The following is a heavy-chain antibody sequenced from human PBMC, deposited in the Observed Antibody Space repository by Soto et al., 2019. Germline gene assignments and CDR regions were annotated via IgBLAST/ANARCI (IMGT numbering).Heavy chain of an antibody. CDR3: LRGGSARPLNRFSYYYYMEV. CDR1: GGSISSYY. Sequence: SETLSLTCTVSGGSISSYYWSWIRQPPGKGLEWIGYIYYSGSTSYNPSLKSRVTISVDTSKYQFSLKLSSVTAADTAVYYCLRGGSARPLNRFSYYYYMEVWGKGTTVTVSS. V-gene: IGHV4-59*01. J-gene: IGHJ6*03. CDR2: IYYSGST. D-gene: IGHD6-6*01.